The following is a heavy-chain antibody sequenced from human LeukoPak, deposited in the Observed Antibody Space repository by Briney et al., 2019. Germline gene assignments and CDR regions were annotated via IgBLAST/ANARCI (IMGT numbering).Heavy chain of an antibody. D-gene: IGHD1-26*01. Sequence: GGSLRLSCAASGFTFSTYAMTWVRQAPGKGLEWVSTISGSAGSTYYADSVKGRFTISRDNSKNTLYLQMNSLRAEDTAVYYCAKSLSGTYFNFDYWGQGTLVTVSS. CDR3: AKSLSGTYFNFDY. V-gene: IGHV3-23*01. CDR1: GFTFSTYA. CDR2: ISGSAGST. J-gene: IGHJ4*02.